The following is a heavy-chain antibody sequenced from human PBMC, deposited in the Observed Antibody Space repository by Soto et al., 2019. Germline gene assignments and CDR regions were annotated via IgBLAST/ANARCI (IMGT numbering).Heavy chain of an antibody. CDR3: AKDKHWRAYYY. CDR2: ISGYNGNT. D-gene: IGHD2-21*01. Sequence: QVQLVQSGAEVREPGASVKVSCKASGYTFTSYGISWVRQAPGQGLEWMGWISGYNGNTNYAQKYQGRVPMTTVTATTTAYMEMSSLRSDDTAVYYCAKDKHWRAYYYWGQGTLVTVSS. CDR1: GYTFTSYG. J-gene: IGHJ4*02. V-gene: IGHV1-18*01.